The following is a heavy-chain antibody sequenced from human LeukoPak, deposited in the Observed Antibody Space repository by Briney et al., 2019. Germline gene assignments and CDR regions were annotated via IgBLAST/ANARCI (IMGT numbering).Heavy chain of an antibody. J-gene: IGHJ4*02. D-gene: IGHD3-22*01. V-gene: IGHV1-2*02. Sequence: ASVKVSCKASGYTFTGYYMHWVRQAPGQGLEWMGWINPNSGGTNYAQKFQGRVTMTRDTSISTAYMELSRLRSDDTAVYYCAREGHLHYYDSSGYSVGDYWGQGTLVTASS. CDR2: INPNSGGT. CDR3: AREGHLHYYDSSGYSVGDY. CDR1: GYTFTGYY.